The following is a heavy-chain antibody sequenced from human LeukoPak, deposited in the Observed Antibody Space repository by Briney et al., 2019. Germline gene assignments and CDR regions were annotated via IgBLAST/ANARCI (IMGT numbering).Heavy chain of an antibody. J-gene: IGHJ4*02. CDR1: GGSFSGYY. V-gene: IGHV4-34*01. Sequence: SETLSLTCAVYGGSFSGYYWSWIRQPPGKGLEWIGEINHSGSTNYNPSLKSRVTISVDTSKNQFSLKLISVTAADTAVYYCARGPRSSFLNYWGQGTLVTVSS. CDR3: ARGPRSSFLNY. CDR2: INHSGST. D-gene: IGHD6-6*01.